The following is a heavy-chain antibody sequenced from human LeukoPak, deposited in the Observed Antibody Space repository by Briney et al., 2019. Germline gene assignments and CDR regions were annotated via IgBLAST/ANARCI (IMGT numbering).Heavy chain of an antibody. CDR1: GFTFSGYG. D-gene: IGHD2-21*02. CDR3: AKGLTPYCGGDCYWDYFDY. V-gene: IGHV3-30*18. Sequence: GGSLRLSCAASGFTFSGYGMHWVRHAPGKGLEWVAVISFDGSNKYYADSVKGRFTISRDNSKNTLYLQMNSLRAEDTAVYYCAKGLTPYCGGDCYWDYFDYRGQGTLVTVSS. J-gene: IGHJ4*02. CDR2: ISFDGSNK.